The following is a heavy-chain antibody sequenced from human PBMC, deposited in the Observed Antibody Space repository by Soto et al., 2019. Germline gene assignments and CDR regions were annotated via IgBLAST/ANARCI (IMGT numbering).Heavy chain of an antibody. D-gene: IGHD6-13*01. CDR1: GFSPTTYA. CDR2: ISADTGEP. V-gene: IGHV1-18*01. J-gene: IGHJ4*02. CDR3: GVSAGLDF. Sequence: QVQLVQSGAEVKRPGASVKISCKASGFSPTTYAFSWVRRAPGKGLEWMGLISADTGEPRYAQKFQGRVAMTIDTSTRTAYMELRGLTSDDTAVYYCGVSAGLDFWGQGTRVTVSS.